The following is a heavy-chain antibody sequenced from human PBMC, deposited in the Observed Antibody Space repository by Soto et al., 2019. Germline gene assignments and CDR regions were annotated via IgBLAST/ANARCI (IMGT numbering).Heavy chain of an antibody. CDR2: IAADGVDK. CDR3: AKDPSRAASYYFDY. CDR1: GFTVSRYA. J-gene: IGHJ4*01. V-gene: IGHV3-30*18. D-gene: IGHD6-13*01. Sequence: GGSLRLSCAVSGFTVSRYAMHWVRQAPGKGLEWVAVIAADGVDKHYADSAKGRFTISRDNPKNTLSLQMNSLRAEDTAVYYCAKDPSRAASYYFDYRGHGTLVTVSS.